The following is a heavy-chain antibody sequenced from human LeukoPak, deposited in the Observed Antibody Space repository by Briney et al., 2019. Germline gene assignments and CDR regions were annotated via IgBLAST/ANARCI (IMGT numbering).Heavy chain of an antibody. V-gene: IGHV1-69*06. CDR3: AREGREQYCSGGSCYEYYYYYMDV. J-gene: IGHJ6*03. D-gene: IGHD2-15*01. Sequence: SVKVSCKASGGTFSSYAISWVRQAPGQGLEWMGGIIPIFGTANYAQKFQGRVTITADKSTSTAYMELSSLRSEDTAVYYCAREGREQYCSGGSCYEYYYYYMDVWGKGTTVTVSS. CDR2: IIPIFGTA. CDR1: GGTFSSYA.